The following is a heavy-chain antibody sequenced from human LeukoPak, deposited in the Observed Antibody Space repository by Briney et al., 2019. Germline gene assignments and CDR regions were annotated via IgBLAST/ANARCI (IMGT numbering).Heavy chain of an antibody. V-gene: IGHV3-66*01. D-gene: IGHD2-2*01. CDR1: GFTVSSNY. Sequence: PGGSLRLSCAVSGFTVSSNYISWVRQAPGKGLEWVSVIYSGGTTYYADSVKGRFTISRDNSKNTLYLQMNSLRAEDTAVYYCARVKLGYCSSTSCPRAFDIWGQGTLVTVSS. CDR2: IYSGGTT. J-gene: IGHJ3*02. CDR3: ARVKLGYCSSTSCPRAFDI.